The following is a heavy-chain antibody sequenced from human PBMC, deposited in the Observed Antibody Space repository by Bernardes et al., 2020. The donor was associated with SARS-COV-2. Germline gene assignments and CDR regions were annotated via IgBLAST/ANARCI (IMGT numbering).Heavy chain of an antibody. CDR1: GGSISTYY. CDR3: AREGGTSGRGMDV. J-gene: IGHJ6*02. V-gene: IGHV4-4*07. Sequence: SETLSLTCSVSGGSISTYYWSWIRQPAGKGLEWIGRMSASGSSNHNPSLRSRITMSVDTPQNQISLELSSVTAADTAVYYCAREGGTSGRGMDVWGQWTTVTVSS. CDR2: MSASGSS. D-gene: IGHD3-10*01.